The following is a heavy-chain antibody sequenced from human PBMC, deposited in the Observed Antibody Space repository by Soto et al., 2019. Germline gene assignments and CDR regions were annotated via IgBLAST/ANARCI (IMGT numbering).Heavy chain of an antibody. D-gene: IGHD6-13*01. J-gene: IGHJ5*02. CDR2: IIPNSGGT. V-gene: IGHV1-2*04. Sequence: ASVKGSCKASGYTFTGYYMHWVRQAPGQGLEWMGWIIPNSGGTNYAQTVQGWVTMTRDTSISTAYMELSRLRSDDTAVYYCARATAAAAGTRWLEPWGKGTLFTV. CDR3: ARATAAAAGTRWLEP. CDR1: GYTFTGYY.